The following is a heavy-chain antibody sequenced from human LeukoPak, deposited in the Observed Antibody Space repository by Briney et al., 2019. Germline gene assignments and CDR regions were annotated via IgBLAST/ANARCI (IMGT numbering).Heavy chain of an antibody. D-gene: IGHD1-1*01. CDR3: AREGGTPMRGGLFDY. V-gene: IGHV4-4*07. Sequence: SETLSLTCTVSGGSISSYYWSWIRQPAGKGLEWIGRIYTSGSTNYNPSLKSRVTMSVDTSKNQSSLKLSSVTAADTAVYYCAREGGTPMRGGLFDYWGQGTLVTVSS. CDR2: IYTSGST. CDR1: GGSISSYY. J-gene: IGHJ4*02.